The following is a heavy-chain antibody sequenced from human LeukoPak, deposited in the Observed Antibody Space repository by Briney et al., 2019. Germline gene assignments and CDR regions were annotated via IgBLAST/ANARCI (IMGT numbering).Heavy chain of an antibody. CDR1: GFTFSSYA. V-gene: IGHV3-7*04. CDR3: ARAISSGYYNLYFDY. J-gene: IGHJ4*02. CDR2: IKKDESED. Sequence: QSGGSLRLSCAASGFTFSSYAMHWVRQAPGKGLEWVANIKKDESEDFYVDSVKGRFTISRDNAKNSLYLQMNSLRAEDTAVYYCARAISSGYYNLYFDYWGQGTLVTVSS. D-gene: IGHD3-22*01.